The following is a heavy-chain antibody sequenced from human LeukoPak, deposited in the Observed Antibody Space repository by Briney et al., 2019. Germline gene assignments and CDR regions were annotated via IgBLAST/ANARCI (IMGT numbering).Heavy chain of an antibody. J-gene: IGHJ4*02. V-gene: IGHV3-30*03. CDR3: ATDVLIAAAAGSPDY. D-gene: IGHD6-13*01. CDR1: GFTFSSYG. CDR2: ISYDGSNK. Sequence: GRSLRLSCAASGFTFSSYGMHWVRQAPGKGLEWVAVISYDGSNKYYADSVKGRFTISRENSKNTLYLQMNSLRAEDTAVYYCATDVLIAAAAGSPDYWGQGTLVTVSS.